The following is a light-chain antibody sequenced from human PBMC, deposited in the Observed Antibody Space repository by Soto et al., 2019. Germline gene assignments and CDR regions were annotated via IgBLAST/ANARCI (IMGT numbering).Light chain of an antibody. CDR1: SSNIGNNY. Sequence: QSVLTQPPSVSAAPGQKVTISCSGSSSNIGNNYVSWYQPLPGTAPKLLIYDNNKRPSGIPDRFSGSRSGTSATLDITGLQSGDEADYYCGTWDSSLSAVVFGGGTKLTVL. V-gene: IGLV1-51*01. CDR3: GTWDSSLSAVV. J-gene: IGLJ2*01. CDR2: DNN.